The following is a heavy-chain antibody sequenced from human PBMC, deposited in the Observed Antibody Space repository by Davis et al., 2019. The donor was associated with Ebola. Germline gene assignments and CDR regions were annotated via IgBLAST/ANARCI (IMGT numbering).Heavy chain of an antibody. CDR2: INPNDGRT. V-gene: IGHV1-46*01. D-gene: IGHD3-22*01. CDR3: TRDNLYYYDTSGYHDVFDM. CDR1: GYTFTNYY. Sequence: AASVKVSCKASGYTFTNYYMHWVRQAPGQGLEWMGMINPNDGRTIYAQKFQGRVTVTRDTSTTTVYMDLSSLRAEDTAVYYCTRDNLYYYDTSGYHDVFDMWGQGTMVTVSS. J-gene: IGHJ3*02.